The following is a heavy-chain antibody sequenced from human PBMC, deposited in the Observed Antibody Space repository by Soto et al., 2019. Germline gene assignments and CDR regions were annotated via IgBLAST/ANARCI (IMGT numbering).Heavy chain of an antibody. CDR2: IIPIFGTA. CDR3: ASPLSYYYDSSGYYPVKRSYYYYGMDV. CDR1: GGTFSSYA. J-gene: IGHJ6*02. D-gene: IGHD3-22*01. Sequence: SVKVSCKASGGTFSSYAISWVRQAPGQGLEWMGGIIPIFGTANYAQKFQGRVTITADESTSTAYMELSSLRSEDTAVYYCASPLSYYYDSSGYYPVKRSYYYYGMDVWGQGTTVTVSS. V-gene: IGHV1-69*13.